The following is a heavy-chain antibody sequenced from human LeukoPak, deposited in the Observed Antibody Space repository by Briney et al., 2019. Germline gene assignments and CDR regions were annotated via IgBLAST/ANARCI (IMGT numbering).Heavy chain of an antibody. V-gene: IGHV4-30-4*08. CDR3: AREWDTSSFDPRASGDH. CDR2: IYYSGST. Sequence: SQTLSLTCTVSGGSISSGDYYWSWIRQPPGKGLEWIGYIYYSGSTFYNPSLKSRVTISLDTSKHQFSLKLTSVTAADTAVYYCAREWDTSSFDPRASGDHWGQGTPVTVSS. D-gene: IGHD3-9*01. CDR1: GGSISSGDYY. J-gene: IGHJ4*02.